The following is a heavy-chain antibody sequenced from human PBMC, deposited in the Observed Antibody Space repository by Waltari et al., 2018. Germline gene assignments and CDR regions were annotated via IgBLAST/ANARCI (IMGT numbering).Heavy chain of an antibody. CDR3: ARVRSGYYFDY. CDR2: LKGDGSER. D-gene: IGHD3-22*01. J-gene: IGHJ4*02. Sequence: EVQLVESGGGLVQPGGSLRLYCAASGFTFSDCWMGWVRQAPGKGLEWVANLKGDGSERYYGDSVKGRFTISRDNAKTSLYLQVHSLRAEDTAVYYCARVRSGYYFDYWGQGTLVTVSS. CDR1: GFTFSDCW. V-gene: IGHV3-7*01.